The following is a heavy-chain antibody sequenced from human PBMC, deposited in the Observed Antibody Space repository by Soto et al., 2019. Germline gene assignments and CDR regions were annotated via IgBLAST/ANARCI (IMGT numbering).Heavy chain of an antibody. CDR3: ARGYSYGRYYYYYGMDV. V-gene: IGHV4-59*01. CDR1: GGSISSYY. D-gene: IGHD5-18*01. CDR2: IYYSGST. J-gene: IGHJ6*02. Sequence: SETLSLTCTVSGGSISSYYWSWIRQPPGKGLEWIGYIYYSGSTNYNPSLKSRVTISVDTSKNQFSLKLSSVTAADTAVYYCARGYSYGRYYYYYGMDVWGQGTTVTVS.